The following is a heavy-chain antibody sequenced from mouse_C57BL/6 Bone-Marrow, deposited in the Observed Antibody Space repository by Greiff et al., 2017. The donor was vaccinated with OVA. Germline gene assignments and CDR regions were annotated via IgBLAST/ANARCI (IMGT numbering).Heavy chain of an antibody. V-gene: IGHV14-3*01. Sequence: DVKLPESVAELVRPGASVKLSCTASGFNIKHTYMHWVKQRPEQGLEWIGRIDPANGNTKYAPKFQGKATITADTSSNTAYLQLSSLTSEDTAIYYCARERKKSFDYWGQGTTLTVSS. CDR3: ARERKKSFDY. CDR2: IDPANGNT. CDR1: GFNIKHTY. J-gene: IGHJ2*01.